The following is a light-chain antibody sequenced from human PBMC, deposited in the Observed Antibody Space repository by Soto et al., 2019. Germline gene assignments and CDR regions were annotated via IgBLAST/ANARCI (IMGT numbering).Light chain of an antibody. J-gene: IGKJ2*01. V-gene: IGKV3-20*01. CDR1: QSVTSNY. CDR2: GAS. Sequence: EIVLTQSPGTLSLSPGEIATLSCRAGQSVTSNYVAWYQQKHGQAPRLLIYGASYRTNDIPDRFCGSVSGTDFTLTISRLEAEDFAVSYCQQYGTSPYTVGQGTKLEIK. CDR3: QQYGTSPYT.